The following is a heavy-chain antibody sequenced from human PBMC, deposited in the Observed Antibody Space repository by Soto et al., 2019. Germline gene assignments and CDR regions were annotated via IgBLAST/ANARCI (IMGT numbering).Heavy chain of an antibody. J-gene: IGHJ6*02. Sequence: EVQLLESGGGLVQPGGSLRLSCAASGFTFSSYAMSCVRQAPGKGLEWGSGISAIGGSTNYADSVKGRFTISRDNSKYTLYLQMNSLRAEDTAVYYCAKDHAVYSVYDYNYGMDVWGQGTTVTVSS. CDR3: AKDHAVYSVYDYNYGMDV. CDR2: ISAIGGST. CDR1: GFTFSSYA. D-gene: IGHD5-12*01. V-gene: IGHV3-23*01.